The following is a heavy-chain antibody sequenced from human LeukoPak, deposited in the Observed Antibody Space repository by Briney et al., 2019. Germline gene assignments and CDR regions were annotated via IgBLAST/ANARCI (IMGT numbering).Heavy chain of an antibody. J-gene: IGHJ4*02. V-gene: IGHV3-48*03. CDR1: GFTFSSYE. CDR2: ISTSGSTI. CDR3: ARALPIDY. Sequence: GGSLRLSCAASGFTFSSYEMNWVRQAPGKGLEWVSYISTSGSTIYYTDSVKGRFTISRDNAKNTLYLQMNSLRAEDSAVYYCARALPIDYWGQGTLVTVSS.